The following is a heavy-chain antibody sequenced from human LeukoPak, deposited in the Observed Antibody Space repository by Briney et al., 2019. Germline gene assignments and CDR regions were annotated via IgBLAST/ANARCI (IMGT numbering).Heavy chain of an antibody. D-gene: IGHD3-10*01. CDR2: INPGDSDT. CDR3: ARHSGSGSYRSPSGY. CDR1: GYSFTTYW. J-gene: IGHJ4*02. V-gene: IGHV5-51*01. Sequence: GESLKISCKGSGYSFTTYWIAWVRQMPGKGLEWMGIINPGDSDTTYSPSFQGQVTISADKPINTAYLQWSSLKASDTAIYYCARHSGSGSYRSPSGYWGQGTLVTVSS.